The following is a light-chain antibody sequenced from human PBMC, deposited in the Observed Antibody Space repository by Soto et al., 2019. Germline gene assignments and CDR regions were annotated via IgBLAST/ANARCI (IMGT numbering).Light chain of an antibody. CDR2: AAY. Sequence: EIVMTQSPATLSVSPGERATLSCRASQSVSRNLAWYQQKPGQAPRLLISAAYSRATDVPARFSGSGSDTDFSLTISSLQSEYFAIYYCRQYNNWPYTFGQGTKLEIK. J-gene: IGKJ2*01. V-gene: IGKV3-15*01. CDR1: QSVSRN. CDR3: RQYNNWPYT.